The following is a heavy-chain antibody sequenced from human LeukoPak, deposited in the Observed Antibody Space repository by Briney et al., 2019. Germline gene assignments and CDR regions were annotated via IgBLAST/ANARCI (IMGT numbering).Heavy chain of an antibody. V-gene: IGHV1-2*02. CDR3: ARDPTPIYHGSGSSIYVFDY. J-gene: IGHJ4*02. Sequence: ATVKVSCKASGYTFTGYYMHWVRQAPGQGLEWMGWINPNSGGTNYAQKFQGRVTMTRDTSISTAYMELSRLRSDDTAVYYCARDPTPIYHGSGSSIYVFDYWGQGTLVTVSS. CDR1: GYTFTGYY. CDR2: INPNSGGT. D-gene: IGHD3-10*01.